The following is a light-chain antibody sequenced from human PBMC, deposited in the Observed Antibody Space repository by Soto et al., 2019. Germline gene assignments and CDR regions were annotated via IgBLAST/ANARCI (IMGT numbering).Light chain of an antibody. CDR2: LGS. Sequence: DIVMTQSPLSLPVTPGEPASISCRSSQSLLHSNGYTYLDWYLQKPGQSPQLLIYLGSNRASGVPDRFSGSGSGTDFTLKINRVEAEDVGVYYCMPALQTPRTFGQGTKVEIK. CDR3: MPALQTPRT. V-gene: IGKV2-28*01. CDR1: QSLLHSNGYTY. J-gene: IGKJ1*01.